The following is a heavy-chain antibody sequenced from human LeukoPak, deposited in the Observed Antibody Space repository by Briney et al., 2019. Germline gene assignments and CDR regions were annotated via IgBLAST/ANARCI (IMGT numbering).Heavy chain of an antibody. V-gene: IGHV3-73*01. CDR2: VKRKADNYAT. CDR3: TRRVTYFGIDV. J-gene: IGHJ6*02. CDR1: GFSFSGSA. Sequence: GGSLRLSCAASGFSFSGSAIHWVRQASGRGLEWVGRVKRKADNYATAYAASVNGRFTISRDDSKSTAYLQMTSLKPEDTAVYFFTRRVTYFGIDVWGQGTTVNVSS. D-gene: IGHD2-21*02.